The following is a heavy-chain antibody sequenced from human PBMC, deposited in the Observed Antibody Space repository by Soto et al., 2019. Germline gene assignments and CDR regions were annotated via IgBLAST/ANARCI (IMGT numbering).Heavy chain of an antibody. CDR2: ISGSGGST. CDR1: GFTFISYA. J-gene: IGHJ6*02. V-gene: IGHV3-23*01. Sequence: HPWGSLRLSFAASGFTFISYAMTFVRHAPLKWLEWVSAISGSGGSTYYADSVKGRFTISRDNSQNTLYLQMNSLRAEDTAVYYCAKPFRYCSSTSCYKGVGYYYYYGMDVWGQGTTVTVSS. CDR3: AKPFRYCSSTSCYKGVGYYYYYGMDV. D-gene: IGHD2-2*02.